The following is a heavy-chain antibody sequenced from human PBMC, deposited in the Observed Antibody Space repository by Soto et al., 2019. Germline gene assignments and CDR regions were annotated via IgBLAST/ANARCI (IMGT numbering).Heavy chain of an antibody. D-gene: IGHD2-21*01. CDR3: ASFSLPFGPGLDP. CDR1: CGSFSDYY. V-gene: IGHV4-34*01. J-gene: IGHJ5*02. CDR2: TDHFGRT. Sequence: SETLSLTCSAYCGSFSDYYWSWIRQPPGKGLEWIGETDHFGRTNYNPSLKSRVTVSLDAAKNQFSLKLSSVTAADTAVYYCASFSLPFGPGLDPRGQGTLVTVSS.